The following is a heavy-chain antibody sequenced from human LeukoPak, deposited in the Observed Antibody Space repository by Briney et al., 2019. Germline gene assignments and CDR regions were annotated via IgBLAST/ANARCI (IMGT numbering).Heavy chain of an antibody. J-gene: IGHJ6*03. V-gene: IGHV4-59*01. CDR3: ARDQGSSPPSSYYYYYMDV. CDR1: GGSISSYY. CDR2: IYYSGST. D-gene: IGHD2-2*01. Sequence: PSXTLSLTCTVSGGSISSYYWSWIRQPPGKGLEWIGYIYYSGSTNYNPSLKSRLTISVDTSKNQFSLKLSSVTAADTAVYYCARDQGSSPPSSYYYYYMDVWGKGTTVTVS.